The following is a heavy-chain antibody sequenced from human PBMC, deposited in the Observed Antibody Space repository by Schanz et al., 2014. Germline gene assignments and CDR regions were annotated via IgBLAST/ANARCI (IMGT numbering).Heavy chain of an antibody. D-gene: IGHD4-17*01. V-gene: IGHV3-33*08. CDR1: GFTLSSYG. Sequence: VQLLESGGGLVQPGRSLRLSCAASGFTLSSYGMHWVRQAPGKGLEWVAFINSDGTKRFYADSVKSRFTISRDNSRNTLYLQMNSLRAEDTAVYYCARKMKLGVYGGKGHDSLDIWGQGTMVTVSS. CDR3: ARKMKLGVYGGKGHDSLDI. CDR2: INSDGTKR. J-gene: IGHJ3*02.